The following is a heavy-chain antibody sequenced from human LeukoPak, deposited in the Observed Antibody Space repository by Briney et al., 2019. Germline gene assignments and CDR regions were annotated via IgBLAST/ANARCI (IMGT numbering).Heavy chain of an antibody. V-gene: IGHV4-59*11. CDR2: IYYSGST. J-gene: IGHJ5*02. CDR1: GGSISSHY. CDR3: ARDVTSGWFDP. D-gene: IGHD3-10*01. Sequence: SETLSLTCTVSGGSISSHYWSWIRQPPGKGLEWIGYIYYSGSTNYNPSLKSRVTISVDTSKNQFSLKMSSVTAADTAVYYCARDVTSGWFDPWGQGTLVTVSS.